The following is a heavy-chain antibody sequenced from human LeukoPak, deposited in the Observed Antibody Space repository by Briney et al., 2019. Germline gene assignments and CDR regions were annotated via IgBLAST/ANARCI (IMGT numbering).Heavy chain of an antibody. J-gene: IGHJ4*02. D-gene: IGHD3-9*01. CDR3: ARGGEGDYDILTGYYNRFDY. CDR2: IIPIFGTA. V-gene: IGHV1-69*01. CDR1: GGTFSSYA. Sequence: SVKVSCKASGGTFSSYAISWVRQAPGQGLEWMGGIIPIFGTANYAQKFQGRVTITADESTSTAYMELSSLRSEDTAVYYCARGGEGDYDILTGYYNRFDYWGQGALVTVSS.